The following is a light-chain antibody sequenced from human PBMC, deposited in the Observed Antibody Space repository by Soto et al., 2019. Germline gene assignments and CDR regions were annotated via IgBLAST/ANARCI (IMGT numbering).Light chain of an antibody. CDR2: DTS. CDR1: QDIGNY. J-gene: IGKJ2*01. V-gene: IGKV1-33*01. CDR3: QQYGNLPPYT. Sequence: DIQMTQSPSSLSASVGDRVTIKCQASQDIGNYLNWYQQKPRKAPELLIYDTSNLETGVPSRFRGSRSGTEFTFTISNLQPEDFGAYYCQQYGNLPPYTFGQGTKLEIK.